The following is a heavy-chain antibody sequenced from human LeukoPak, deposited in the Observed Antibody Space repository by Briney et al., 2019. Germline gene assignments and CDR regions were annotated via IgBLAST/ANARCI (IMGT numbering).Heavy chain of an antibody. D-gene: IGHD2-2*01. Sequence: PGGSLRLSCAASGFTFSSYAMHWVRQAPGKGLEWVAVISYDGSNKYYADSVKGRFTISRDNSKNTLYLQMNSLRAEDTAVYYCARRSFGVPAAIHYYMDVWGKGTTVTISS. CDR1: GFTFSSYA. CDR3: ARRSFGVPAAIHYYMDV. V-gene: IGHV3-30*04. J-gene: IGHJ6*03. CDR2: ISYDGSNK.